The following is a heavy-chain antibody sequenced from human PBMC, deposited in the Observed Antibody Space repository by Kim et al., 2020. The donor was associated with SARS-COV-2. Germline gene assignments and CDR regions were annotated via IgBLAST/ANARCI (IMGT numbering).Heavy chain of an antibody. J-gene: IGHJ4*02. CDR1: GGSISSSNW. CDR2: IYHSGST. Sequence: SETLSLTCAVSGGSISSSNWWSWVRQPPGKGLEWIGEIYHSGSTNYNPSLKSRVTISVDKSKNQFSLKLSSVTAADTAVYYCARADCSGGSCYVFDYWGQGTLVTVSS. CDR3: ARADCSGGSCYVFDY. D-gene: IGHD2-15*01. V-gene: IGHV4-4*02.